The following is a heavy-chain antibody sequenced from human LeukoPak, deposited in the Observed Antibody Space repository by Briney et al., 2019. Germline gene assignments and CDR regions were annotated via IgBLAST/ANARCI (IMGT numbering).Heavy chain of an antibody. D-gene: IGHD4-17*01. CDR2: ISSISSYI. CDR3: AHTVTPRYFQF. CDR1: GFTFSSYS. V-gene: IGHV3-21*01. J-gene: IGHJ1*01. Sequence: GGSLRLSCAASGFTFSSYSMNWVRQAPGKGLEWVSSISSISSYIYYADSVKGRFTVSRDNAKNSLYLQMNSLRTEDTALYYCAHTVTPRYFQFWGQGTLVTVSS.